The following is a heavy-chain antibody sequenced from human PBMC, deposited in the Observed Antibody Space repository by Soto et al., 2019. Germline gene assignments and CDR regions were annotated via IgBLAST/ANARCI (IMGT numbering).Heavy chain of an antibody. J-gene: IGHJ3*02. CDR2: IHHSGST. CDR1: GGSISTDNW. Sequence: PSETLSLTCAVSGGSISTDNWWSWVRQPPGKGLEWIGEIHHSGSTNYNTSLKSRVTTSVDKSKNQFSLQLISVTAADTAMYYCARGYAFDIWGQGTMVTVSS. V-gene: IGHV4-4*02. CDR3: ARGYAFDI.